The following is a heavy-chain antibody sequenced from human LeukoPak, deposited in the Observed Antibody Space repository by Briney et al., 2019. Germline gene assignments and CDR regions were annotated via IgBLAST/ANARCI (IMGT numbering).Heavy chain of an antibody. CDR1: ADSISSSSFY. V-gene: IGHV4-39*02. CDR2: IYYSGST. Sequence: SETLSLTCTVSADSISSSSFYWGWIRQPPGKGLEWIGNIYYSGSTYHNPSLKSQVTISVDTSKNNFSLRLSSVTAADTAVYYCARLRGGSHYYFDYWGQGTLVTVSS. CDR3: ARLRGGSHYYFDY. J-gene: IGHJ4*02. D-gene: IGHD1-26*01.